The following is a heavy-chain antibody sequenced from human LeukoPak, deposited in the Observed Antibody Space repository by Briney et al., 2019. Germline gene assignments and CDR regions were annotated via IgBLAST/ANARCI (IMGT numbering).Heavy chain of an antibody. CDR2: VSGSGVIT. D-gene: IGHD2-15*01. CDR3: AKGVEDSGIYYYYYMDV. J-gene: IGHJ6*03. Sequence: PGGSLRLSCAASGFTFSSYTFSTYAMSWVRQAPGKGLEWVSAVSGSGVITYYADSVKGRFTISRDNSKNTLYLQMNGLRAEDTAVYYCAKGVEDSGIYYYYYMDVWGKGTTVTVSS. V-gene: IGHV3-23*01. CDR1: GFTFSSYTFSTYA.